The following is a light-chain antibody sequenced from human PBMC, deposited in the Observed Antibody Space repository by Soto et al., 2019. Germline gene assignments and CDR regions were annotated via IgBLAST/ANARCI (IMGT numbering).Light chain of an antibody. CDR2: KAS. J-gene: IGKJ2*01. V-gene: IGKV1-5*03. Sequence: DLQMTQSPSTLSAFVGDRVTITCRASQNIFTWLAWYQQKPGKAPKLLIYKASSLDSGVPSRFSGSASGTEFTLTITSLQPDDSATYYCQQYSTYSSTFGQGTNLAIK. CDR1: QNIFTW. CDR3: QQYSTYSST.